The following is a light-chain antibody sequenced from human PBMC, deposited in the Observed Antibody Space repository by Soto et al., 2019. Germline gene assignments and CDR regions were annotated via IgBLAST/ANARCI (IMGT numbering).Light chain of an antibody. J-gene: IGKJ3*01. CDR3: QQYNNWPPVT. Sequence: EIVMTQSPATLTVSPGERATLSCRASQSVGTDLAWYQQKPGQGPRLLIYGASTRATGIPARFSGSGSGTEFTLTISSLQSEDFAVYYCQQYNNWPPVTFGPGTKVDI. CDR2: GAS. CDR1: QSVGTD. V-gene: IGKV3-15*01.